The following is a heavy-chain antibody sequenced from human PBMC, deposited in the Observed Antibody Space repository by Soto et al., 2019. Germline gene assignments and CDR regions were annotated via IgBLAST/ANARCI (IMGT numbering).Heavy chain of an antibody. J-gene: IGHJ5*02. CDR3: ARHRARNWFDP. CDR2: IYYSGST. CDR1: GGSISSSSYY. Sequence: SETLSLTCIVSGGSISSSSYYWGWIRQPPGKGLEWIGSIYYSGSTYYNPSLKSRVTISVDTSKNQFSLKLSSVTAADTAVFYCARHRARNWFDPWGQGTLVTAPQ. D-gene: IGHD6-6*01. V-gene: IGHV4-39*01.